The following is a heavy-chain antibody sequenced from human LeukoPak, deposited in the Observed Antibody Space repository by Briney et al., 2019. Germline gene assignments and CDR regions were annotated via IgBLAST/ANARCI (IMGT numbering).Heavy chain of an antibody. D-gene: IGHD2-2*02. Sequence: GGSLRLSCAASGFTFSSYAMHWVRQAPGKGLEWVSSISSSSSDIHHADSVKGRFTISRDNAKNTLYLQMNSLRAEDTAVYYCAKVGWDIVVVPAAIALYFDYWGQGTLVTVSS. CDR1: GFTFSSYA. V-gene: IGHV3-21*04. J-gene: IGHJ4*02. CDR3: AKVGWDIVVVPAAIALYFDY. CDR2: ISSSSSDI.